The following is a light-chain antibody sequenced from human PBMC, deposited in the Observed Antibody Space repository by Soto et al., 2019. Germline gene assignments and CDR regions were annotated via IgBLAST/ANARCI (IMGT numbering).Light chain of an antibody. Sequence: EIVLTQSPATLYLSPGDRATLSFRSSQTISSGFLAWYQQKVGQAPRLLIYDASNRATGVPDRFSGSGSGTDVSITISRLEKEDGAVYHCQQYSSSPRTFGQGTRLENK. CDR3: QQYSSSPRT. V-gene: IGKV3-20*01. CDR2: DAS. J-gene: IGKJ5*01. CDR1: QTISSGF.